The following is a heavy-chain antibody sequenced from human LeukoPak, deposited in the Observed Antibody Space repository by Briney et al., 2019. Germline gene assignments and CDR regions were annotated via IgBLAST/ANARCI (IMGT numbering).Heavy chain of an antibody. CDR2: ISGSGDTT. CDR1: GFTFSNYG. D-gene: IGHD3-22*01. J-gene: IGHJ4*02. V-gene: IGHV3-23*01. CDR3: ARERVHYYDSSGYYYGFFDY. Sequence: GGSLRLSCAASGFTFSNYGMSWVRQAPGKGLEWVSTISGSGDTTYYADSVKGRFTISRDNAKNSLYLQMNSLRAEDTAVYYCARERVHYYDSSGYYYGFFDYWGQGTLVTVSS.